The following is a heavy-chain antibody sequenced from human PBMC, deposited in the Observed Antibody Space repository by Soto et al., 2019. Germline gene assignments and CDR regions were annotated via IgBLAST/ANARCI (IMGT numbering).Heavy chain of an antibody. CDR1: GFTFGSYG. CDR2: ISISSATI. Sequence: GGSLRLSCAASGFTFGSYGMNWVRQAPGKGLEWVSYISISSATIYYADSVKGRFTISRDNAKNSLYLQMSSLRDEDTAVYYCARAPLYSSGWYGYFDDWGQGTLVTVSS. D-gene: IGHD6-19*01. J-gene: IGHJ4*02. CDR3: ARAPLYSSGWYGYFDD. V-gene: IGHV3-48*02.